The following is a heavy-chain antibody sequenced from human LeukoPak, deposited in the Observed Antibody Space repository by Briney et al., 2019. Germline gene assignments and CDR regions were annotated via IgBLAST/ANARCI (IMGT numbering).Heavy chain of an antibody. CDR1: GYSISSGYY. Sequence: SETLSLTCTVSGYSISSGYYWGWIRQPPGKGLEWIGSIYHSGSTYYNPSLKSRVTISVDTSKNQFSLKLSSVTAADTAVYYCASPSVYGSGKGDIWGQGTMVTVSS. J-gene: IGHJ3*02. V-gene: IGHV4-38-2*02. CDR2: IYHSGST. CDR3: ASPSVYGSGKGDI. D-gene: IGHD3-10*01.